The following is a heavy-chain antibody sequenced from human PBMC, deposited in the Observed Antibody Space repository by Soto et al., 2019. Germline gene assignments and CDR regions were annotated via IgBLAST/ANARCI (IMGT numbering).Heavy chain of an antibody. J-gene: IGHJ6*04. V-gene: IGHV2-70*13. CDR2: IERDDDDK. CDR3: ARSIRGPRRFNGMDV. D-gene: IGHD1-20*01. CDR1: GFSLTSPGMC. Sequence: GPTLVNPTETLTLTCTFSGFSLTSPGMCVSWIRQPPGKALEWLALIERDDDDKYYSTSLKTRLTISKDTRKNQVVLTMANMDPADTGTYYCARSIRGPRRFNGMDVSGKGTQVTV.